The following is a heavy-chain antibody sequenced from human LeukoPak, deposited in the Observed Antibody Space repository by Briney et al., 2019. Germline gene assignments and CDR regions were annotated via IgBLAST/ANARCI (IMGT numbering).Heavy chain of an antibody. Sequence: PSETLSLTCTVSGGSISSYYWSWIRQPPGKGLEWIGYIYYSGSTNYNPSLKSRVTISVDPSKNQFSLKLSSVTAADTAVYYCARGRDYSGSGRFDYWGQGTLVTVSS. V-gene: IGHV4-59*01. J-gene: IGHJ4*02. CDR2: IYYSGST. CDR3: ARGRDYSGSGRFDY. CDR1: GGSISSYY. D-gene: IGHD3-10*01.